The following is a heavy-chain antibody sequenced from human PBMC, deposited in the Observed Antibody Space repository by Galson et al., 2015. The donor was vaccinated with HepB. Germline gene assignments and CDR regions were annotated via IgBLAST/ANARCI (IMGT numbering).Heavy chain of an antibody. J-gene: IGHJ5*02. CDR3: AIVRLSIAAAVNNCFDP. D-gene: IGHD6-13*01. V-gene: IGHV3-7*03. CDR1: GFTFSSYW. Sequence: SLRLSCAASGFTFSSYWMSWVRQAPGKGLEWVANIKQDGSEKYYVDSVKGRFTISRDNAKNSLYLQMNSLRAEDTAVYYCAIVRLSIAAAVNNCFDPWGQGTLVTVSS. CDR2: IKQDGSEK.